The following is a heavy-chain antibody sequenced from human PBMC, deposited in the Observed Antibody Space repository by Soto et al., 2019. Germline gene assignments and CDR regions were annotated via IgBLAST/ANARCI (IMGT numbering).Heavy chain of an antibody. CDR3: AKGSVVGADYSYGMDV. Sequence: EVQLLESGGDLVQPGGSLTLSCAAAGFTFSSYGMSWVHQAPGKGLEWVSAVSGSGGSVYYADSVRGRFTISRDNSKNTLYLQVNSLRAEDTAIYYCAKGSVVGADYSYGMDVWGQGTTVTVSS. CDR2: VSGSGGSV. CDR1: GFTFSSYG. D-gene: IGHD2-2*01. V-gene: IGHV3-23*01. J-gene: IGHJ6*02.